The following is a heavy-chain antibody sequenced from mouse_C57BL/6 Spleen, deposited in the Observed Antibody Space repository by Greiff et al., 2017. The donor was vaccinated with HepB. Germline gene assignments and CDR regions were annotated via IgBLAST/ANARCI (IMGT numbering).Heavy chain of an antibody. Sequence: EVQRVESGPGLVKPSQSLSLTCSVTGYSITSGYYWNWIRQFPGNKREWMGYISYDGSNNYNPSLKNRISITRDTSKNQFFLKLNSVTTEDTATYYCARYYYGRMDYWGQGTSVTVSS. CDR3: ARYYYGRMDY. D-gene: IGHD1-1*01. V-gene: IGHV3-6*01. CDR1: GYSITSGYY. J-gene: IGHJ4*01. CDR2: ISYDGSN.